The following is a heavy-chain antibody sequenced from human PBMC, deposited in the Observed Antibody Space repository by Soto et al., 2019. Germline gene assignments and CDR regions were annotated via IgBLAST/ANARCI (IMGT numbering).Heavy chain of an antibody. CDR2: VYSSWSI. D-gene: IGHD2-21*02. V-gene: IGHV4-39*07. Sequence: SETLSLTCFVSGYSITAGGYYWGWIRHHPGKGLEWIGSVYSSWSIIYNPSLRSRVSISGDTSSNQFSMNLTSVTAADPARYYCARGRVVVTVTSPYFDYWAQGTLVTVSS. CDR3: ARGRVVVTVTSPYFDY. CDR1: GYSITAGGYY. J-gene: IGHJ4*02.